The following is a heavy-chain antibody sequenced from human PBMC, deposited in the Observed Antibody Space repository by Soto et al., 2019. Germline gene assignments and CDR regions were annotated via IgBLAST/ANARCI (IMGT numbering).Heavy chain of an antibody. D-gene: IGHD3-22*01. Sequence: GGALRLSCAASGFIFSNYEVDWVRQSPGRGLEWVSYVSEDSGTMHYADSVKGRFTISRDNSKNTLYLQMNSLRAEDTAVYYCAKNRGRRYYDSSRYFDYWGQGTLATVSS. J-gene: IGHJ4*02. CDR3: AKNRGRRYYDSSRYFDY. V-gene: IGHV3-48*03. CDR1: GFIFSNYE. CDR2: VSEDSGTM.